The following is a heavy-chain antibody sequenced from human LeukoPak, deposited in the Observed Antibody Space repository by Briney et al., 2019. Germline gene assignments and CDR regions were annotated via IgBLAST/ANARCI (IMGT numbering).Heavy chain of an antibody. Sequence: SETLSLTCTVSGGSISSSSYYWGWLRQPPGKGLEWIGSIYYSGSTYYNPSLKSRVTISVDTSKNQFSLKLSSVTAADTAVYYCARPRIAAAGLLDYWGQGTLVTVSS. CDR3: ARPRIAAAGLLDY. V-gene: IGHV4-39*01. J-gene: IGHJ4*02. CDR2: IYYSGST. D-gene: IGHD6-13*01. CDR1: GGSISSSSYY.